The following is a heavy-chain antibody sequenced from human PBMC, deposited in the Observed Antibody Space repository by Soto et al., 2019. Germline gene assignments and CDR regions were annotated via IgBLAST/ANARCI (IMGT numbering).Heavy chain of an antibody. CDR3: ANPVVAAADLYMDV. D-gene: IGHD2-2*01. V-gene: IGHV3-23*01. CDR1: GFTFSSYA. CDR2: ISGSGGST. J-gene: IGHJ6*03. Sequence: EVQLLESGGGLVQPGGSLRLSCAASGFTFSSYAMSWVRQAPGKGLEWVSAISGSGGSTYYADSVKGRVTISRDNSKNTMYLQRNSLRAEDTAVYYCANPVVAAADLYMDVWGKGTTVTVSS.